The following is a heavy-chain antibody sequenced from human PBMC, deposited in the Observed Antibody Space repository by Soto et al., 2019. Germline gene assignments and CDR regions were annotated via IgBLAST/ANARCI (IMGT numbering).Heavy chain of an antibody. CDR1: GFTFNDYY. CDR3: ARATGSGSYFDC. Sequence: GGSLRLSFAASGFTFNDYYMSWSRQAPGKGLEWVSYISSSSSYTNYPDSVKGRFTISRDNAKNSLYLQMNSLRAEDTAVYYCARATGSGSYFDCWGQGTRVTVSS. CDR2: ISSSSSYT. V-gene: IGHV3-11*06. J-gene: IGHJ4*02. D-gene: IGHD1-26*01.